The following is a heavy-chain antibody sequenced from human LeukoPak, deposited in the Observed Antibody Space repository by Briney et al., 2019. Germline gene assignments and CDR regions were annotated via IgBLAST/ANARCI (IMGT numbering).Heavy chain of an antibody. J-gene: IGHJ1*01. V-gene: IGHV3-21*04. Sequence: GGSLRLSCAASGFTYSSYSMNWVRQAPGKGLEWVSSISSSSSYIYYADSVKGRFTISRDNAKNSLYLQMNSLRAEDTAVYYCAKGGQDFSNNWGQGTLVTVSS. CDR2: ISSSSSYI. CDR1: GFTYSSYS. D-gene: IGHD3-3*01. CDR3: AKGGQDFSNN.